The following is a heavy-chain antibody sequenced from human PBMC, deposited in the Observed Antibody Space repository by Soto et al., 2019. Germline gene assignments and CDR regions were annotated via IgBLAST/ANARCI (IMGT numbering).Heavy chain of an antibody. J-gene: IGHJ5*01. Sequence: ASVKVSCKASGYTFTSYYLHWVRQAPGHGLEWMGIINPSGGSTSSAQKFQDRLTITRDSSTSTVYTQLSSLRSEDTAVYYCGGVRNVGDYYDTSGHLNCFNSGGQEPRVTVSS. CDR2: INPSGGST. D-gene: IGHD3-22*01. CDR3: GGVRNVGDYYDTSGHLNCFNS. CDR1: GYTFTSYY. V-gene: IGHV1-46*01.